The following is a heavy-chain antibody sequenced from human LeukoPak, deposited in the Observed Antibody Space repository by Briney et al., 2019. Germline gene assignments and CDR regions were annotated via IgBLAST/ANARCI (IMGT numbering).Heavy chain of an antibody. CDR1: GYTFTDYY. V-gene: IGHV1-2*02. CDR3: ARDGPSMVRAVIPFDI. D-gene: IGHD3-10*01. Sequence: ASVKVSCKTSGYTFTDYYMHWVRQAPGQGLEWMGWINPHSGGTYYAQKFQGRVTMTRDSSTSTAYMELSNLRSDDTAVYYCARDGPSMVRAVIPFDIWGQGTIVPVSS. J-gene: IGHJ3*02. CDR2: INPHSGGT.